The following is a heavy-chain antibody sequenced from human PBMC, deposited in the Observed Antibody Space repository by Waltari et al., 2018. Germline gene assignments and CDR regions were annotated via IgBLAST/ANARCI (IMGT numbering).Heavy chain of an antibody. J-gene: IGHJ4*02. CDR2: IFHSGST. V-gene: IGHV4-39*01. CDR3: ATGGRPDY. D-gene: IGHD2-8*02. Sequence: QLQLQESGPGLVQPSDTLSLTCTVPGGSLSSYNYFWGWIRQPPGKGLEWIGNIFHSGSTYYNPSLKSRVTISVDTSKNQFSLKLSSVTAADTAVYYCATGGRPDYWGQGTLVTVSS. CDR1: GGSLSSYNYF.